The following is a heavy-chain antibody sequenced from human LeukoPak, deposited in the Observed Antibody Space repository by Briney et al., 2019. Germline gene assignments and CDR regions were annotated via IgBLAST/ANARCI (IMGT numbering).Heavy chain of an antibody. CDR1: GFTVSSSY. CDR2: IWYDGSNK. V-gene: IGHV3-33*08. J-gene: IGHJ6*04. CDR3: ARDQGSSWPHAMDV. Sequence: PGGSLRLSCVASGFTVSSSYMSWVRQAPGKGLEWVAVIWYDGSNKYYADSVKGRFTISRDNSKNTLYLQMNSLRAEDTAVYYCARDQGSSWPHAMDVWGKGTTVTVSS. D-gene: IGHD6-13*01.